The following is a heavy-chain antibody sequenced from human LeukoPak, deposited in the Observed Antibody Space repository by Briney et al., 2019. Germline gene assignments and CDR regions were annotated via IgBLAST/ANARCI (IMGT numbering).Heavy chain of an antibody. V-gene: IGHV3-53*01. CDR1: GFTVSSNY. Sequence: GGSLRLSCAASGFTVSSNYMSWVRQAPGKGLEWVSVIYSGGSTYYADSVKGRFTISRDNSKNTLYLQMNSLRAEDTAVYYCARGGGSAAAGHNYYYYMDVWGKGTTVTISS. CDR3: ARGGGSAAAGHNYYYYMDV. D-gene: IGHD6-13*01. J-gene: IGHJ6*03. CDR2: IYSGGST.